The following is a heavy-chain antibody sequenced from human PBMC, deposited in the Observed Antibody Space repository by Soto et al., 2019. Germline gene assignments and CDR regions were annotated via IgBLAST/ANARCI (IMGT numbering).Heavy chain of an antibody. Sequence: QITLKESGPTLVKPTQTLTLACDFSGFSLSTNGVGVGWIRQPPGKALEWLALIYWDDDKRYSPSLKDRLSITQDPSKNQVVLTMTNLDPVDTATYYCAHSSQLRIFDFWGPGTLVTVSS. CDR2: IYWDDDK. CDR1: GFSLSTNGVG. J-gene: IGHJ4*02. V-gene: IGHV2-5*02. D-gene: IGHD3-10*01. CDR3: AHSSQLRIFDF.